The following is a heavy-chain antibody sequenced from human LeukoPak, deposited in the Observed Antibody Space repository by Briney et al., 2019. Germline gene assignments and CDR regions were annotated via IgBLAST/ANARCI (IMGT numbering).Heavy chain of an antibody. CDR2: INHSGST. CDR3: ARVGYSSSWYVY. D-gene: IGHD6-13*01. J-gene: IGHJ4*02. CDR1: GGSFSGYY. Sequence: SETLSLTCAVYGGSFSGYYWSWIRQPPGKGLEWIGEINHSGSTNYNPSLKSRVTIPVDTSKNQFSLKLSSVTAADTAVYYCARVGYSSSWYVYWGQETLVTVSS. V-gene: IGHV4-34*01.